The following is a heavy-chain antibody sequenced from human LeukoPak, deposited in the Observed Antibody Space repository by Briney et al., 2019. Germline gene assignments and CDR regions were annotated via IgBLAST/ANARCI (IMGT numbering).Heavy chain of an antibody. CDR2: MHRSGST. CDR1: TGSISSFY. Sequence: SETQSLTCTVSTGSISSFYWSWIRQSAGKGLEWIGRMHRSGSTNYNPSLKSRVSMSVDTSRNQFSLKLSSVTAADTAVYYCARENVRGSYADYWGQGTLITVSS. CDR3: ARENVRGSYADY. D-gene: IGHD1-26*01. V-gene: IGHV4-4*07. J-gene: IGHJ4*02.